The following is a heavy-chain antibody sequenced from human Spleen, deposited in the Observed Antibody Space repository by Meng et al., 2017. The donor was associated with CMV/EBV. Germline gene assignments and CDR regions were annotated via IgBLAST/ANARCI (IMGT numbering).Heavy chain of an antibody. V-gene: IGHV3-21*01. CDR2: ISSSGRYI. CDR3: ARDWYTTSSRPFDY. CDR1: GFTFSRNS. D-gene: IGHD6-6*01. Sequence: GESLKISCGASGFTFSRNSMNWVRQAPGRGLEWVSSISSSGRYIYYADSVKGRFTMSRDNAKNSLYLQMNSLRVEDTAVYYCARDWYTTSSRPFDYWGQGTLVTVSS. J-gene: IGHJ4*02.